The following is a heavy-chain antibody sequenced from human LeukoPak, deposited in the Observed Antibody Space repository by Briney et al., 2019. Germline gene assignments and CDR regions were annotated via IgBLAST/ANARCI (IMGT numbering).Heavy chain of an antibody. V-gene: IGHV4-59*01. CDR3: AREPVGATYFDY. CDR2: IYYSGST. J-gene: IGHJ4*02. D-gene: IGHD1-26*01. Sequence: ASETLSLTCTVSGGSISSYYWSWIRQPPGKGLEWVGYIYYSGSTNYNPSLKSRVTISVDTSKNQFSLKLSSVTAADTAVYYCAREPVGATYFDYWGQGTLVTVSS. CDR1: GGSISSYY.